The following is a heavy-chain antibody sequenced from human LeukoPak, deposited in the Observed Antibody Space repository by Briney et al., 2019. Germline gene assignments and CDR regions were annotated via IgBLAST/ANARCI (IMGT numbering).Heavy chain of an antibody. D-gene: IGHD3-10*01. V-gene: IGHV4-34*01. J-gene: IGHJ6*03. CDR3: ARAPMVRGTKLSYYMDV. CDR1: GGSFSGYY. Sequence: PSETLSLTCAVYGGSFSGYYWSWIRQPPGKGLEWIGEINHSGSTNYNPSLKSRVTISVDTSKNQFSLKLSSVTAADTAVYYCARAPMVRGTKLSYYMDVWGKGTTVTVSS. CDR2: INHSGST.